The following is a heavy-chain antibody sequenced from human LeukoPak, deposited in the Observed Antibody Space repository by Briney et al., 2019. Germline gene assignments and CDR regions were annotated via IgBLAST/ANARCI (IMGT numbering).Heavy chain of an antibody. CDR3: AGNDLWSGYYKSENDY. J-gene: IGHJ4*02. CDR2: IYYSGST. V-gene: IGHV4-59*01. CDR1: GGSISSYY. Sequence: SETLSLTCTVSGGSISSYYWSWLRQPPGKGLEWIGYIYYSGSTNYNPSLKSRVTISVDTSKNQFSLKLSSVTAADTAVYYCAGNDLWSGYYKSENDYWGQGTLVTVSS. D-gene: IGHD3-3*01.